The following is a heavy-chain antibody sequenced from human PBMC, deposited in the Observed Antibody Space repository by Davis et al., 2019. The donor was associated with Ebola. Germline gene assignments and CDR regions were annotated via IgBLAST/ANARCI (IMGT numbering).Heavy chain of an antibody. CDR1: GFTFSGSA. Sequence: GESLKISCAASGFTFSGSAMHWVRQAPGKGLEWVSVIYNAGNTYYADSVKGRFTISRDNSKNTIYLQMNSLRVDDTAIYYCTRGRGGSSWEVLWGQGTLVTVSS. V-gene: IGHV3-53*01. J-gene: IGHJ1*01. CDR3: TRGRGGSSWEVL. D-gene: IGHD6-13*01. CDR2: IYNAGNT.